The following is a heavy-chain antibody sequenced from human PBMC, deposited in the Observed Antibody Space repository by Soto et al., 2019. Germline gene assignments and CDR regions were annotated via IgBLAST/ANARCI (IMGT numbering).Heavy chain of an antibody. CDR2: ISGSGSSV. J-gene: IGHJ6*02. D-gene: IGHD3-10*01. CDR3: AKVRASYLSASYFYYGLDV. CDR1: GFTFSHYV. V-gene: IGHV3-23*01. Sequence: GGSLRLSCAASGFTFSHYVLSWVRQSPERGLEWVSSISGSGSSVYVADSVRGRFIMSRDLSTNTVSLQMNSLRAEDTAVYYCAKVRASYLSASYFYYGLDVWGQGTTATVSS.